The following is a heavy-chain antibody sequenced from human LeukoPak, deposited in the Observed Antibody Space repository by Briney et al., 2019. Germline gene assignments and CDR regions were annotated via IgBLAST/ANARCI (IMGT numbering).Heavy chain of an antibody. D-gene: IGHD6-6*01. CDR2: IYPDDSDT. V-gene: IGHV5-51*01. CDR3: ARERSSQGYFDF. Sequence: TGESLKISCKGSGYSFTSYWIGWVRQMPGKGLEWMGIIYPDDSDTRYSPSFQGQVTISADKSISTAYLQWSSLKASDAAMYYCARERSSQGYFDFWGQGTLVTVSS. J-gene: IGHJ4*02. CDR1: GYSFTSYW.